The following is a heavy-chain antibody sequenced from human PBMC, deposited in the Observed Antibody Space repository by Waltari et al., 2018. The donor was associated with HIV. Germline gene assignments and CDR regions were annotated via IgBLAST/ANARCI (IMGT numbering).Heavy chain of an antibody. V-gene: IGHV3-15*01. J-gene: IGHJ4*02. D-gene: IGHD5-18*01. CDR2: IKSVAAGGTT. Sequence: EVRLVESGGGLVKPGGSLRLSCAASGFNFNDAWMTWVRKAPGKRVEGVGRIKSVAAGGTTDYAAPVQGRFTMSRDDSKNTLYLQMNSLKTEDTAVYYCATEFYRNGYNFWGQGTLVTVSS. CDR3: ATEFYRNGYNF. CDR1: GFNFNDAW.